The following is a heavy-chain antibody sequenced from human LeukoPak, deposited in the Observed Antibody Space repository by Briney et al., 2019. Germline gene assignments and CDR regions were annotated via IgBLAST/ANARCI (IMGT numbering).Heavy chain of an antibody. Sequence: GESLQISCKGSGYSFTSYWIGWVRQMPGNGLVWMGIIYPGDSDTRYSPSFQGQVTISADKSISTAYLQWSSLKASDTAMYYCARQGYSATYASWFDPWGQGTLVTVSS. V-gene: IGHV5-51*01. J-gene: IGHJ5*02. CDR1: GYSFTSYW. CDR3: ARQGYSATYASWFDP. CDR2: IYPGDSDT. D-gene: IGHD3-16*02.